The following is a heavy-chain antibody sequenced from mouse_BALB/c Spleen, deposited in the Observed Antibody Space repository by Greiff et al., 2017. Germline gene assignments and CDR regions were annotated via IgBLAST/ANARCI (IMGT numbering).Heavy chain of an antibody. CDR2: ISSGGSYT. D-gene: IGHD2-4*01. CDR3: ARGDYDGFDY. Sequence: EVQLVESGGDLVKPGGSLKLSCAASGFTFSSYGMSWVRQTPDKRLEWVATISSGGSYTYYPDSVKGRFTISRDNAKNTLYLQMSSLKSEDTAMYYCARGDYDGFDYWGQGTTLTVSS. CDR1: GFTFSSYG. V-gene: IGHV5-6*01. J-gene: IGHJ2*01.